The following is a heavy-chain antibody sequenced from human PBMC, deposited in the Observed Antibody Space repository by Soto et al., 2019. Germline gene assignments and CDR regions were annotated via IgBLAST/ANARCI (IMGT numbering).Heavy chain of an antibody. J-gene: IGHJ4*02. CDR2: IYNGGTT. CDR1: GGSISSVYDC. V-gene: IGHV4-30-4*01. D-gene: IGHD7-27*01. CDR3: ARGPSGDKVDF. Sequence: QVQLQESGPILVKPSQTLSLTYTVSGGSISSVYDCWSWIRQSPDKGLEWIGHIYNGGTTYNNPSLTSRVTISVDTSKNQFSLQLRSVTAADTAVYFCARGPSGDKVDFWGQGTLVTVSS.